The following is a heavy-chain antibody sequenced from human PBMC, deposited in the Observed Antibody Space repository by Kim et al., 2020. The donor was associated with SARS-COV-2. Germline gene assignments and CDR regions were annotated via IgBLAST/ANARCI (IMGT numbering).Heavy chain of an antibody. CDR2: INHSGST. CDR3: ARALAGRGIVVVPAAHYYGMDV. CDR1: GGSFSGYY. V-gene: IGHV4-34*01. J-gene: IGHJ6*02. D-gene: IGHD2-2*01. Sequence: SETLSLTCAVYGGSFSGYYWSWIRQPPGKGLEWIGEINHSGSTNYNPSLKSRVTISVDTSKNQFSLKLSSVTAADTAVYYCARALAGRGIVVVPAAHYYGMDVWGQGTTVTVSS.